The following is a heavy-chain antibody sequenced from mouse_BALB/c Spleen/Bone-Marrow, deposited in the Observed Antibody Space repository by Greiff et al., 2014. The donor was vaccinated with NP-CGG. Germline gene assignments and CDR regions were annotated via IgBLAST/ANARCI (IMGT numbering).Heavy chain of an antibody. J-gene: IGHJ2*01. Sequence: EVKLMESGAELVKPGASVKLSCTASGFNIKDAYMHWVKQGPEQGLEWIGRIDPAHPDTEYAPKFQGKATITADTSSNTAYLQVSSLTSEDTAVYSCASLTGTFDYWGQGTTLTVSS. CDR3: ASLTGTFDY. CDR1: GFNIKDAY. CDR2: IDPAHPDT. V-gene: IGHV14-3*02. D-gene: IGHD4-1*01.